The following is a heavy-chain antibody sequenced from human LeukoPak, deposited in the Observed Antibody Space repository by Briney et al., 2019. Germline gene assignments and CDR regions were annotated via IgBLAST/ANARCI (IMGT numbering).Heavy chain of an antibody. V-gene: IGHV3-49*04. D-gene: IGHD3-3*01. CDR3: TGYDFWSGYSAFDI. CDR1: GFTFGDYA. J-gene: IGHJ3*02. CDR2: IRSKAYGGTT. Sequence: GRSLRLSCTASGFTFGDYAMSWVRQAPGKGLEWVGFIRSKAYGGTTEYAASVKGRFTISRDDSKSIAYLQMNSLKTEDTAVYYCTGYDFWSGYSAFDIWGQGTMVTVSS.